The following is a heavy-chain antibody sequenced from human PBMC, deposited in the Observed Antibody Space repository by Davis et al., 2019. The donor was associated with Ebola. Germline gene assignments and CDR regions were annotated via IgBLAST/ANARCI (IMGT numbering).Heavy chain of an antibody. CDR2: IHDSGTT. D-gene: IGHD4-23*01. V-gene: IGHV4-59*01. CDR1: GGTISSYY. J-gene: IGHJ4*02. CDR3: ARGGRIGGNYYLNY. Sequence: MPGGSLRLSCTVSGGTISSYYCTWIWQPPGKALEWIGYIHDSGTTNYNRSLNSRVTISLDTSVNQFSLKLSSVTAADTAVYYCARGGRIGGNYYLNYWGQGTLVSVSS.